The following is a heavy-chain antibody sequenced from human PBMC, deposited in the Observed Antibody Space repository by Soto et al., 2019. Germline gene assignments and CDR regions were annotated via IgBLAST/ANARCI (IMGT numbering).Heavy chain of an antibody. D-gene: IGHD2-21*02. CDR1: GGSISFDHYH. CDR3: AREDDGGDRDYYGLDV. Sequence: QVQLQQSGPGLVKPSQTLSLTCTVSGGSISFDHYHWPWIRQPPGQGLEWIGYVHYSGSVLYNPSLQSRVSISVDTSKNQCSLKLSSVTAAYTAVYFCAREDDGGDRDYYGLDVWGQGTTVTVSS. J-gene: IGHJ6*02. V-gene: IGHV4-30-4*01. CDR2: VHYSGSV.